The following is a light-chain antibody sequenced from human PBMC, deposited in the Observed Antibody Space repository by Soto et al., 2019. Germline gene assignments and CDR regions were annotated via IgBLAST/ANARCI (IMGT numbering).Light chain of an antibody. Sequence: QSVLTQPPSASGTPGQRVTISCSGSSSNIGSNYVYWYQQLPGTAPKLLIYRNNQRPSGVPDRFSCSKSGTSASLAISGLRSEDEADYYCAAWDDSLRGPVFGGGTKLTVL. J-gene: IGLJ3*02. CDR1: SSNIGSNY. CDR3: AAWDDSLRGPV. V-gene: IGLV1-47*01. CDR2: RNN.